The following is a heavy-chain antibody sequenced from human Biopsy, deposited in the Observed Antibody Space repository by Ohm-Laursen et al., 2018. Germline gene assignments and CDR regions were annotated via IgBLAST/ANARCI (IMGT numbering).Heavy chain of an antibody. Sequence: TLSLTWTVSGDSISSYYWSWIRQPPGKGLEWIGYVYYTGSTDYNPSLQSRVTISVDTSKNHFSLRLRSVTPADTAIYYCARDRGYYSDRTVPGYFDFWGRGTLVTVSS. CDR1: GDSISSYY. J-gene: IGHJ2*01. V-gene: IGHV4-59*01. CDR2: VYYTGST. CDR3: ARDRGYYSDRTVPGYFDF. D-gene: IGHD3-22*01.